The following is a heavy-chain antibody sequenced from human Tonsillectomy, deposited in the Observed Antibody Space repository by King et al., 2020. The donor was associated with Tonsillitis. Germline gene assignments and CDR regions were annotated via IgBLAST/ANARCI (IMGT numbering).Heavy chain of an antibody. J-gene: IGHJ2*01. CDR1: GFTFSSYA. Sequence: EVQLVESGGGLVQPGGSLRLSCAASGFTFSSYAMSWVRQAAGKGLEWVSAISGSGGSTYYADSVKGRFTISRDNSKNTLYLQMNSLRAEDTAVYYCAKVGKQWLGRRWYFDLWGRGTLVTVSS. V-gene: IGHV3-23*04. CDR3: AKVGKQWLGRRWYFDL. CDR2: ISGSGGST. D-gene: IGHD6-19*01.